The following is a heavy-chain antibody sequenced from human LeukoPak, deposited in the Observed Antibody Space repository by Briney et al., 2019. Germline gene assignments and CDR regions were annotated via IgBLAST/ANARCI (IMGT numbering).Heavy chain of an antibody. D-gene: IGHD5-24*01. CDR1: GFTFSTYW. V-gene: IGHV3-74*01. J-gene: IGHJ4*02. CDR2: INSDGSST. Sequence: PGGSLRLSCAASGFTFSTYWMHWVRQAPGKGLVWVSHINSDGSSTSYADSVKGRFTISRDNSKNTLYLQMDNLRAEDTAMYYCARDVNGYNPFDFWGQGTLVTVSS. CDR3: ARDVNGYNPFDF.